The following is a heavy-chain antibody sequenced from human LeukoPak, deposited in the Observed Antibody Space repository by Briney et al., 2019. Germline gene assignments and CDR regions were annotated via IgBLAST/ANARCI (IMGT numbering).Heavy chain of an antibody. D-gene: IGHD6-6*01. CDR3: ARGYSSSSWSLFDY. J-gene: IGHJ4*02. CDR1: GFTFSSYN. Sequence: PGGSLRLSCAASGFTFSSYNMNWVRQAPGKGLEWVSFITSSSSVIYYTDSVKGRFTISRGNAKNSLYLQMNSLRAEDTAVYYCARGYSSSSWSLFDYWGQGTLVTVSS. CDR2: ITSSSSVI. V-gene: IGHV3-48*01.